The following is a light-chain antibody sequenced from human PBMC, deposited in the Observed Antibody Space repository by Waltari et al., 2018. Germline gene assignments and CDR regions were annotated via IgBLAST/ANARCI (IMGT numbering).Light chain of an antibody. V-gene: IGKV2-40*01. Sequence: DIVMTQTPLSLPVTLGEPASISCGSSQSLLDSEDGNTYLDWYLQKPGQSPQLLIYEVSNRASGVPDRFSGSGSDTDFTLKISRVEAEDVGVYYCMQGIEYPWTFGQGTKVEIK. CDR2: EVS. CDR1: QSLLDSEDGNTY. CDR3: MQGIEYPWT. J-gene: IGKJ1*01.